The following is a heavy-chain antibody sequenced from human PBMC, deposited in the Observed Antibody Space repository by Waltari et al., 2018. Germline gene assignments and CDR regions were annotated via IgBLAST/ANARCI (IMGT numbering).Heavy chain of an antibody. J-gene: IGHJ4*02. CDR1: GFTFSSHS. V-gene: IGHV3-21*01. CDR3: ARDSSIVDY. Sequence: EVQLVESGGGLVKPGGSLRLSCAASGFTFSSHSRNWVRQAPGKGLELSSSVISSSNYIYYADSVKGRFTLSRDNAKNSLYLQVNSLRADDTAVYYCARDSSIVDYWGQGTLVTVSS. CDR2: VISSSNYI. D-gene: IGHD3-16*02.